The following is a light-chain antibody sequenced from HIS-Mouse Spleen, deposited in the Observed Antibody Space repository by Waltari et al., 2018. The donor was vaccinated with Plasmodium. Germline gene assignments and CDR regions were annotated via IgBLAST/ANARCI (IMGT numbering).Light chain of an antibody. CDR2: ECS. V-gene: IGLV2-23*01. CDR3: CSYAGSSSWV. CDR1: ISDVGGYNL. Sequence: QSALTQPASVSGSPGPSITISCTGTISDVGGYNLVSWYQQHTGKAPKLMIYECSKRPSGVSNRFSGSKSGNTASLTISGLQAEDEADYYCCSYAGSSSWVFGGGTKLTVL. J-gene: IGLJ3*02.